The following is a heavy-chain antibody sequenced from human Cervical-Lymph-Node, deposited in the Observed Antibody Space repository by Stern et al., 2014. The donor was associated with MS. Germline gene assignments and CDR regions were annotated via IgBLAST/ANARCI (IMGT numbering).Heavy chain of an antibody. CDR3: ARQGAVAGILSWFDP. CDR1: GGSISSSSYY. D-gene: IGHD6-19*01. Sequence: QLQLQESGPGLVKPSETLSLTCTVSGGSISSSSYYWGWIRQPPGKGLEWIGSIYYSGSTYYNPSLKSRVTISVNPTKNQFSLKRTSVTAADTAVYYCARQGAVAGILSWFDPWGQGTLVTVSS. J-gene: IGHJ5*02. V-gene: IGHV4-39*01. CDR2: IYYSGST.